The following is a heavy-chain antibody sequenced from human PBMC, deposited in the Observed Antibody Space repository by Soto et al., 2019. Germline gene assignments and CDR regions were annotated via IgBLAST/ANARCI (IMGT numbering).Heavy chain of an antibody. J-gene: IGHJ6*02. Sequence: GESLKISCXGSGYSFTSYWIGWVRQMPGKGLEWMGIIYPGDSDTRYSPSFQGQVTISADKSISTAYLQWSSLQASDTAIYYCARQGRCSSTSCYTGANFYYYGMDVWGQGTTVTVSS. CDR2: IYPGDSDT. D-gene: IGHD2-2*02. CDR1: GYSFTSYW. CDR3: ARQGRCSSTSCYTGANFYYYGMDV. V-gene: IGHV5-51*01.